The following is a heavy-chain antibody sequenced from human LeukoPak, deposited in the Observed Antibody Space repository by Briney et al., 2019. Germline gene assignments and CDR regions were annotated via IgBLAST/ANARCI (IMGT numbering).Heavy chain of an antibody. CDR3: AGAGGFFSPFGY. J-gene: IGHJ4*02. Sequence: PQTLSLTCTVSGGSISSGGYYWSWIRQHPGDGLEWIGYIYYSGSTYYNPSLKSRVTISIDTSKNHFSLKLSSVTAADTAVYYCAGAGGFFSPFGYWGQGTLVTVSS. D-gene: IGHD3-16*01. CDR1: GGSISSGGYY. CDR2: IYYSGST. V-gene: IGHV4-31*02.